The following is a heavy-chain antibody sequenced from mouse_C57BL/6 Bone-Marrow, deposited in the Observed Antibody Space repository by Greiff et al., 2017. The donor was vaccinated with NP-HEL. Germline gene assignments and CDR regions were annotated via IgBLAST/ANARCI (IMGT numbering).Heavy chain of an antibody. Sequence: EVQLQQSGPELVKPGASVKISCKASGYTFTDYYMNWVKQSHGKSLEWIGDINPNNGGTSYNQKFKGKATLTVDKSSSTAYMELRSLTSEDSAVYYCASRGYYGSGYYFGYWGQGTTLTVSS. V-gene: IGHV1-26*01. CDR1: GYTFTDYY. D-gene: IGHD1-1*01. CDR3: ASRGYYGSGYYFGY. CDR2: INPNNGGT. J-gene: IGHJ2*01.